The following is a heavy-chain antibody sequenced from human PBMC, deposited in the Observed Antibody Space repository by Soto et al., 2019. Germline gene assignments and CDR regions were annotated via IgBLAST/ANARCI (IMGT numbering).Heavy chain of an antibody. Sequence: QVQLLQSGAEVKKPGASVKVSCKASGYKFTTYGITWVRQAPGQGLEWLGGISTYNGNTAYAQNLQDRVTMTTETSTSTAYLEVRSLTSDDTAVYFCARGLGTNGLDVWGQGTTVTVSS. V-gene: IGHV1-18*04. CDR2: ISTYNGNT. CDR1: GYKFTTYG. CDR3: ARGLGTNGLDV. D-gene: IGHD7-27*01. J-gene: IGHJ6*02.